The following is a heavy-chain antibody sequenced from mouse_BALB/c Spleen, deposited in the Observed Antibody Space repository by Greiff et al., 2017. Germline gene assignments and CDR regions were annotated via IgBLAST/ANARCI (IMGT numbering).Heavy chain of an antibody. D-gene: IGHD2-4*01. Sequence: DVHLVESGGGLVQPGGSRKLSCAASGFTFSSFGMHWVRQAPEKGLEWVAYISSGSSTIYYADTVKGRFTISRDNPKNTLFLQMTSLRSEDTAMYYCARRGDYGAMDYWGQGTSVTVSS. CDR3: ARRGDYGAMDY. V-gene: IGHV5-17*02. CDR1: GFTFSSFG. CDR2: ISSGSSTI. J-gene: IGHJ4*01.